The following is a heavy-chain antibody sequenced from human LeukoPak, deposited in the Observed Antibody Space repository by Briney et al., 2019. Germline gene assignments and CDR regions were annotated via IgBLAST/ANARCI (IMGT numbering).Heavy chain of an antibody. Sequence: PGGSLRLSCAASGFTFSSYSMNWVRQAPGKGLEWVSSISSSSSYIYYADSVKGRFTISRDNAKNSLYLQMNSLRAEDTAVYYCAKESYNWANDAFDIWGQGTMVTVSS. CDR2: ISSSSSYI. D-gene: IGHD1-20*01. J-gene: IGHJ3*02. CDR1: GFTFSSYS. V-gene: IGHV3-21*04. CDR3: AKESYNWANDAFDI.